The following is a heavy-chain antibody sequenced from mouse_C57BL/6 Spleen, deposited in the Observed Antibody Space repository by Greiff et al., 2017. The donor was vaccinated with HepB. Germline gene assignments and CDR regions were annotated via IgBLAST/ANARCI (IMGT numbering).Heavy chain of an antibody. D-gene: IGHD1-1*01. V-gene: IGHV1-22*01. CDR2: INPNNGGT. CDR1: GYTFTDYN. Sequence: VQLQQSGPELVKPGASVKMSCKASGYTFTDYNMHWVKQSHGKSLEWIGYINPNNGGTSYNQKFKGKATLTVNKSSSTAYMELRSLTSEDSAVYYCAVGYYGSAWFAYWGQGTLVTVSA. CDR3: AVGYYGSAWFAY. J-gene: IGHJ3*01.